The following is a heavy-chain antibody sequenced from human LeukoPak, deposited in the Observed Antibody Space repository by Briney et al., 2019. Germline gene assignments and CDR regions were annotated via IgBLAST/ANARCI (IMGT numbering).Heavy chain of an antibody. CDR2: INHSGST. CDR3: ARRRYRNSSGYSSFDY. CDR1: GGSFSGYY. V-gene: IGHV4-34*01. Sequence: QPSETLSLTCAVYGGSFSGYYWSWLRQPPGKGLEWIGEINHSGSTNYNPSLKSRVTISVDTSKNQFSLKLSSVTAADTAVYYCARRRYRNSSGYSSFDYWGQGTLVTVSS. J-gene: IGHJ4*02. D-gene: IGHD3-22*01.